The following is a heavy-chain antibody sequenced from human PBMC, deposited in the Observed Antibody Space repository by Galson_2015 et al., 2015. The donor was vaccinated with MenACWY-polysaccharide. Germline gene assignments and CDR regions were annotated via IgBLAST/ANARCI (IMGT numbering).Heavy chain of an antibody. CDR3: AGGYSGSSLNWFDP. CDR1: GYSFTSYA. J-gene: IGHJ5*02. V-gene: IGHV1-3*01. CDR2: INAGNGNT. Sequence: SVKVSCKASGYSFTSYAMHWVRQAPGQRLEWMGWINAGNGNTKYSQKFQGRVTITRDTSASTAYMELGSLRSEDMAVYYCAGGYSGSSLNWFDPWGQGTLVTVSS. D-gene: IGHD1-26*01.